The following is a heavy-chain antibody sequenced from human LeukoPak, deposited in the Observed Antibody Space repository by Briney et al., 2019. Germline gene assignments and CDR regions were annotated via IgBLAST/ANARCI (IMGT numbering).Heavy chain of an antibody. CDR1: GYTFTSYG. CDR2: INPNSGGT. Sequence: ASMKVSCKTSGYTFTSYGISWVRQAPGQGLEWMGWINPNSGGTNYAQKFQGRVTMTRDTSISTAYMELSRLRSDDTAVYYCAREVEYSYGLGFDYWGQGTLVTVSS. D-gene: IGHD5-18*01. J-gene: IGHJ4*02. CDR3: AREVEYSYGLGFDY. V-gene: IGHV1-2*02.